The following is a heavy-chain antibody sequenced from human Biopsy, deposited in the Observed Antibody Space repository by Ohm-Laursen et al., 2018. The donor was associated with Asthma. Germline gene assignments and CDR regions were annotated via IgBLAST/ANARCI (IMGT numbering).Heavy chain of an antibody. D-gene: IGHD2-2*01. CDR2: INHSGST. J-gene: IGHJ5*02. Sequence: SDTLSLTCTVYGGSFSGYYWSWIRQPPGKGLEWIGEINHSGSTNYNPPLKSRVTISVDTSKNQFSLKLSSVTAADTAVYYCARAGQCSSTSCYNPGWFDPWGQGTLVTVSS. CDR3: ARAGQCSSTSCYNPGWFDP. CDR1: GGSFSGYY. V-gene: IGHV4-34*01.